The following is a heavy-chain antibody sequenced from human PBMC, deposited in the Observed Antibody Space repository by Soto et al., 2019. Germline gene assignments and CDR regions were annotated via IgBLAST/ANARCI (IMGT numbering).Heavy chain of an antibody. CDR1: GYTFTSYT. D-gene: IGHD3-10*01. CDR2: INAGNGRE. Sequence: QVQLEQSGAEVKKPGASVKVSCQTSGYTFTSYTLHWVRQAPGQGLEWLGWINAGNGREKYSQRFQDRVSLSTDRSTTTAYMEIRTPRSEATAVYFCARGGGWVGEASFDTWGQGTLVIVSS. CDR3: ARGGGWVGEASFDT. V-gene: IGHV1-3*01. J-gene: IGHJ4*02.